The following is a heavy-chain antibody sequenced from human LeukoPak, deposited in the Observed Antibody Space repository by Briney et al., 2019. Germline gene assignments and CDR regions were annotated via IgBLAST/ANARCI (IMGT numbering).Heavy chain of an antibody. Sequence: ASVKVSCKTSGYSFTDYYMHWVRQAPGQGLEWMGWINPNSGGTSSAQKFQGRVTMTRDTSITTVYMEVSRLTSDDTAIYYCARADRLHGGPYLIGPWGQGTLVTVSS. CDR3: ARADRLHGGPYLIGP. CDR1: GYSFTDYY. D-gene: IGHD2-21*01. CDR2: INPNSGGT. V-gene: IGHV1-2*02. J-gene: IGHJ5*02.